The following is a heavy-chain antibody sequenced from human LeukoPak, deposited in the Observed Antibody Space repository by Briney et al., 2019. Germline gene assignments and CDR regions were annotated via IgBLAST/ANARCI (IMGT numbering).Heavy chain of an antibody. CDR1: GYTFTSYG. CDR3: ARIGSGWEYGMDV. Sequence: GASVKVSCKASGYTFTSYGISWVRQAPGQRLEWMGWISAYNGNTNYAQKLQGRVTMTTDTSTNTAYMELRSLKSDDTAVYYCARIGSGWEYGMDVWGQGTTVTVSS. D-gene: IGHD6-19*01. J-gene: IGHJ6*02. CDR2: ISAYNGNT. V-gene: IGHV1-18*01.